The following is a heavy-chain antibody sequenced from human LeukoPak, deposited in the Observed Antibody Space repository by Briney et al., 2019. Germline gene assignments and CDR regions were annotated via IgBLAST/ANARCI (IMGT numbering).Heavy chain of an antibody. Sequence: ASVKVSCKASGYTFTSYYMHWVRQAPGQGLEWMGIINPSGGSTSYAQKFQGRVTMTRDTSTSTVYMELSSLRSEDTAVYYCARDRPGGAGTNFYYYYGMDVWGQGTTVTVSS. V-gene: IGHV1-46*01. CDR1: GYTFTSYY. CDR3: ARDRPGGAGTNFYYYYGMDV. J-gene: IGHJ6*02. D-gene: IGHD6-13*01. CDR2: INPSGGST.